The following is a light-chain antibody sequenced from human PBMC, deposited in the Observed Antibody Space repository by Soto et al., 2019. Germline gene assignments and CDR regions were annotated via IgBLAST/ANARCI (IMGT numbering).Light chain of an antibody. V-gene: IGKV3-20*01. Sequence: EIVLTQSPGTLSLSPGERATLSCRASQSVSSNYLAWYQQKPGQAPRLLIYGASSRATGIPDRFSGSGSGTDFTLTISRLEPEDFAVYYCQQYGNVYTFGQGTKLEIK. CDR1: QSVSSNY. CDR3: QQYGNVYT. J-gene: IGKJ2*01. CDR2: GAS.